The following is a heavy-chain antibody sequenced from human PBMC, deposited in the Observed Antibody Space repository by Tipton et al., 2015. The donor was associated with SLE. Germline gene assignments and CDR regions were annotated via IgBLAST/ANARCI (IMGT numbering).Heavy chain of an antibody. CDR2: IYTSGST. CDR1: GGSIISGSYY. D-gene: IGHD3-3*01. CDR3: VRESDELRFLESLSYFDY. Sequence: TLSLTCTVSGGSIISGSYYWSWIRQPAGKGLEWIGRIYTSGSTNYNPSLKSRVTISVDTSKNQFSLRLSSVTAADTAVYYCVRESDELRFLESLSYFDYWGQGTLVTVSS. V-gene: IGHV4-61*02. J-gene: IGHJ4*02.